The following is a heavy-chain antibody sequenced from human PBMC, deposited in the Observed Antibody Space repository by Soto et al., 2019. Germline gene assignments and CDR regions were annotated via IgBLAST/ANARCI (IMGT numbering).Heavy chain of an antibody. CDR3: ARDGLFNGYYYGMDV. Sequence: EVQLVESGGGLIQPGGSLRLSCAASGFTVSSNYMSWVRQAPGKGLEWVSVIYSGGSTYYADSVKGRFTISSDNSKNTLYLQMNSLRAEDTAVYYCARDGLFNGYYYGMDVWGQGTTVTVSS. J-gene: IGHJ6*02. CDR1: GFTVSSNY. D-gene: IGHD2-21*01. CDR2: IYSGGST. V-gene: IGHV3-53*01.